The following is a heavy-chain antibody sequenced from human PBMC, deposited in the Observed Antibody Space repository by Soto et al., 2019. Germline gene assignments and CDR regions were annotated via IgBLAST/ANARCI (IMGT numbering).Heavy chain of an antibody. D-gene: IGHD1-20*01. CDR3: TTDNWNYNWFDP. CDR2: MNPNSGDT. CDR1: GYTFTSYE. Sequence: ASVKVSCKASGYTFTSYEITWVRQATGQGLEWMGWMNPNSGDTGYAQKFQGRVTMTRNTSISTAYMELSSLTSEDTAVYYCTTDNWNYNWFDPWGQGTLVTVSS. J-gene: IGHJ5*02. V-gene: IGHV1-8*02.